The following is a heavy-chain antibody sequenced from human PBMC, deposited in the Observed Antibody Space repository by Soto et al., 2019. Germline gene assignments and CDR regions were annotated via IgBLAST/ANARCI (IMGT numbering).Heavy chain of an antibody. CDR1: GYSVSSNSAA. J-gene: IGHJ5*02. V-gene: IGHV6-1*01. D-gene: IGHD5-18*01. CDR2: TYYRSKWYN. CDR3: ARERRLAASRIPYNWFDP. Sequence: PSQTLSLTCAISGYSVSSNSAAWNWIRQSPSRGLEWLGRTYYRSKWYNDYAVSVKSRITINPDTSKNQFSLQLNSVTPEDTAVYYCARERRLAASRIPYNWFDPWGQGTLVTGPS.